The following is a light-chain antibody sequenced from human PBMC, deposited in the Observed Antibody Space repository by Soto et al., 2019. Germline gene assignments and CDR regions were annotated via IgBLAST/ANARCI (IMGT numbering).Light chain of an antibody. CDR2: EVH. Sequence: QSALTQPASVSGSPGQSIAISCIGTSSDVGAYDYVSWYQQHPDRAPKLMVYEVHNRPSGVSNRFSGSKSVNTATLTSSGLQPEDEADYYCASHTSSNTRVFGTWTKLTVL. V-gene: IGLV2-14*03. CDR1: SSDVGAYDY. J-gene: IGLJ1*01. CDR3: ASHTSSNTRV.